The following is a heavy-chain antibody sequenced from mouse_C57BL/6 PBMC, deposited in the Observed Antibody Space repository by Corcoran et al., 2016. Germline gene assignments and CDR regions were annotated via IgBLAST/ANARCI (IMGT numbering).Heavy chain of an antibody. CDR1: GYTFTTYG. CDR2: INTYSGVP. D-gene: IGHD2-5*01. V-gene: IGHV9-3*01. Sequence: QIQLVQSGPELKKPGETVKISCKASGYTFTTYGMSWVKQAPGKGLKWMGWINTYSGVPTYADDFKGRFAFSLETSASTAYLQINNLKNEDTATYFCARYSNYWYFDVWGTGTTVTVSS. CDR3: ARYSNYWYFDV. J-gene: IGHJ1*03.